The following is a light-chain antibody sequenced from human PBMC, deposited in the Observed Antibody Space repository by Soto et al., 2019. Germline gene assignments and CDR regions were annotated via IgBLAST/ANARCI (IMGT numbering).Light chain of an antibody. CDR3: QQYGTSPRT. J-gene: IGKJ5*01. CDR1: QSVRSTH. Sequence: EIVLTQSRGTLSLSPRERATLSCKASQSVRSTHLAWYQLKPGQAPRLFIYGASSRATGIPDRFSGSGSGTDFTLTISRLEPEDFAVYICQQYGTSPRTFGQGTRLEI. CDR2: GAS. V-gene: IGKV3-20*01.